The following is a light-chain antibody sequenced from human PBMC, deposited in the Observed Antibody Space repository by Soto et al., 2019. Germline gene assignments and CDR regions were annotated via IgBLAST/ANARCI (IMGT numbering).Light chain of an antibody. CDR3: QQYNSYSRT. V-gene: IGKV1-5*03. Sequence: DIQMTQSPSTLSASVGDRVTITCRASQSISSWLAWYQQKPWKAPKLLIYKASSLESGVPSRFSGSGSGKEFTLTISSLQPDDFATYYSQQYNSYSRTFGQGTKVEIK. CDR2: KAS. CDR1: QSISSW. J-gene: IGKJ1*01.